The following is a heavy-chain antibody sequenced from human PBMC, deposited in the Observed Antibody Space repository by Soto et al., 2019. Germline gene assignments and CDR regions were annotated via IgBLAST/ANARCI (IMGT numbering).Heavy chain of an antibody. V-gene: IGHV4-39*01. CDR2: IYYSGST. CDR1: GGSISSSSYY. CDR3: ASLRSGYNFDY. J-gene: IGHJ4*02. D-gene: IGHD3-22*01. Sequence: QLQLQESGPGLVKPSETLSLTCTVSGGSISSSSYYWGWIRQPPGKGLEWIGSIYYSGSTYYNPSLKSRVTISVDTSKNQFSLKLSSVTAADTAVYYCASLRSGYNFDYWGQGTLVTVSS.